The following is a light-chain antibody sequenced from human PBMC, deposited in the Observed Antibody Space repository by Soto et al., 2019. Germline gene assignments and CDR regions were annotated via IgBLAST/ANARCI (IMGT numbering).Light chain of an antibody. CDR3: QQYNSYSRT. J-gene: IGKJ1*01. V-gene: IGKV1-5*03. CDR1: QAINIW. Sequence: DVQMSQSPSTLSASVGDRVTITCRANQAINIWLAWYQQKPGKAPKLLIYKASSLESGVPSRFSGSGSGTEFTLTISSLQPEDFATYFCQQYNSYSRTFGQGTMVDI. CDR2: KAS.